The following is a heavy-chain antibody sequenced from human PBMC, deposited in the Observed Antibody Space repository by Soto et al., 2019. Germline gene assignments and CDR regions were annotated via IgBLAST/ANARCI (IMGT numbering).Heavy chain of an antibody. CDR3: ARGDRGGFDL. J-gene: IGHJ3*01. CDR2: VHSDGTTT. CDR1: GFTFTSFG. D-gene: IGHD3-10*01. V-gene: IGHV3-74*01. Sequence: GGSLRLSCAASGFTFTSFGIHWVRQAPGKGLVWVSRVHSDGTTTTYADSVKGRFTISRDNARNTVSLQMSSLRAEDTAIYYCARGDRGGFDLWGHGTVVTVSS.